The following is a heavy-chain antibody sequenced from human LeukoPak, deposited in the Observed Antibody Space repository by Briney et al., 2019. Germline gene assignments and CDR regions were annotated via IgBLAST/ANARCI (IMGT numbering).Heavy chain of an antibody. V-gene: IGHV4-61*02. CDR1: GGSISSGSYY. CDR3: AAYSSTWYDY. CDR2: IYTSGST. D-gene: IGHD6-13*01. Sequence: SETLSLTCTVSGGSISSGSYYWSWIRQPAGKGLEWIGRIYTSGSTNYNPSLKSRVTISVDTSKNQFSLKLSSVTAADTAVYYCAAYSSTWYDYWGQGTLVTVSS. J-gene: IGHJ4*02.